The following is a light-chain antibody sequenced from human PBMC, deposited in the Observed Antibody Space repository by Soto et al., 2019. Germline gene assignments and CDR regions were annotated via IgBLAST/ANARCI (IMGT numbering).Light chain of an antibody. CDR1: QSVSSSY. CDR2: RAS. J-gene: IGKJ1*01. CDR3: QQYGSYWT. Sequence: EIVLTQPPGTLSLSPGERATLSCRASQSVSSSYLAWYQQKPGQAPRLLIYRASSRATGIPDRFSGSGSGTDFTLTISRLEPEDFAVYYCQQYGSYWTFGQGTKVDIK. V-gene: IGKV3-20*01.